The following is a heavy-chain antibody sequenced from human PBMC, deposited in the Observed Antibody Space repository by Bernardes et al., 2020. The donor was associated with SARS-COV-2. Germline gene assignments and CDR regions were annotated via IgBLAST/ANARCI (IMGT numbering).Heavy chain of an antibody. CDR2: IRNKGSNYST. V-gene: IGHV3-72*01. CDR1: GFTFSDHY. D-gene: IGHD3-10*01. J-gene: IGHJ4*02. Sequence: GGSLRLSCTASGFTFSDHYMDWVRQAPGKGLEWLGRIRNKGSNYSTKYATSVEGRIIISRYDSDNSLFLHMTSLKSEDTALYYCAKDMGWGSGSYQVGDYWGQGTLVTVSS. CDR3: AKDMGWGSGSYQVGDY.